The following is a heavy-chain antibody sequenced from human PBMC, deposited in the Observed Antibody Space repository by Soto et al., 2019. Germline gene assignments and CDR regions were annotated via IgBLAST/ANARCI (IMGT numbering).Heavy chain of an antibody. CDR1: GGSISSGGYY. CDR2: IYYSGST. Sequence: QVQLQESGPGLVKPSQTLSLTCTVSGGSISSGGYYWSWIRQHPGKGLEWIGYIYYSGSTYYNPSLKSRVTIAVDTSKNQFSLKLSSVTAADTAVYYCARDDSSGYYYGMDGWGQGTTVTVSS. D-gene: IGHD3-22*01. J-gene: IGHJ6*02. CDR3: ARDDSSGYYYGMDG. V-gene: IGHV4-31*03.